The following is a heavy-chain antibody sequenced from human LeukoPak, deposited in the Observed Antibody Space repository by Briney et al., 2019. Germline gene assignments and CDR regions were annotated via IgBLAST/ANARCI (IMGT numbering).Heavy chain of an antibody. CDR2: ISGSGGST. V-gene: IGHV3-23*01. Sequence: GGSLRLFCAASGFTFSSYAMSWVRQAPGKGLEWVSAISGSGGSTYYADSVKGRFTISRDNSKNTLYLQMNSLRAEDTAVYYCAKDPSGSYYDWYYFDYWGQGTLVTVSS. D-gene: IGHD1-26*01. CDR3: AKDPSGSYYDWYYFDY. J-gene: IGHJ4*02. CDR1: GFTFSSYA.